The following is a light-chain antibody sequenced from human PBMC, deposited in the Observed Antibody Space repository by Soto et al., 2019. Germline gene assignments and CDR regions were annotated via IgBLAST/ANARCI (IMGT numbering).Light chain of an antibody. Sequence: EIVMTQSPATLSVSPGERATLSCRASQSVSSNLAWYQQKPGQAPRLLIYGASTRATGIPARFSGSGSGTELTLTISSLQSEDFAVYYCQQYNNWLWTFGQGNKVEIK. J-gene: IGKJ1*01. CDR3: QQYNNWLWT. CDR2: GAS. CDR1: QSVSSN. V-gene: IGKV3-15*01.